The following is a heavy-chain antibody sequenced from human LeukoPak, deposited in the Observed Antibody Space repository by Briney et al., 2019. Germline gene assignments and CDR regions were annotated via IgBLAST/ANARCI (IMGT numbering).Heavy chain of an antibody. Sequence: PGGSLRLSCAASGFTFSSYGMHWVRQAPGKGLEWVAVIWYDGSNKYYADSVKGRFTISRDNSKNTLYLQMNSLRAEDTAVYYCARAAIRSYHPGYWGQGTLVTVSS. V-gene: IGHV3-33*01. J-gene: IGHJ4*02. CDR2: IWYDGSNK. D-gene: IGHD2-21*01. CDR3: ARAAIRSYHPGY. CDR1: GFTFSSYG.